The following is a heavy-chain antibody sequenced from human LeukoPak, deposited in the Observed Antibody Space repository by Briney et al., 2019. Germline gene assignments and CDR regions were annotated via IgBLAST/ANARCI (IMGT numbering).Heavy chain of an antibody. J-gene: IGHJ3*01. CDR3: AGRCIYDDYGRLDAFDV. CDR1: GFTFGSYA. D-gene: IGHD4-17*01. V-gene: IGHV3-23*01. CDR2: ISDSGGRT. Sequence: GSLRLSCAASGFTFGSYAMTWVRQAPGKGLERVSSISDSGGRTFYADSVKGRFTISRDNSKDTLNLQMNSLRAEDTAVYYCAGRCIYDDYGRLDAFDVWGQGTMVTVSS.